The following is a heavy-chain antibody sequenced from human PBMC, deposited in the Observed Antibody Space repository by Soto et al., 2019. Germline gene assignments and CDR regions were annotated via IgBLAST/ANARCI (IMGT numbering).Heavy chain of an antibody. V-gene: IGHV3-23*01. J-gene: IGHJ6*02. CDR3: AKDLESRGRAACYYGMEV. CDR2: INGDGDRT. D-gene: IGHD3-3*01. Sequence: EVQLLQSGGGLVLPGGSLRLSCAASGFTFNNYAMSWVRQAPGKGLEWVSAINGDGDRTYYIDPVKGRFTISRDNSKNTVFLQMNRVTAENTARYYCAKDLESRGRAACYYGMEVWGQGTRVTVSS. CDR1: GFTFNNYA.